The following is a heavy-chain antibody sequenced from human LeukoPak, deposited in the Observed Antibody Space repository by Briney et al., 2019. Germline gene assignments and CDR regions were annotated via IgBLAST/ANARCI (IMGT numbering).Heavy chain of an antibody. V-gene: IGHV3-74*01. CDR1: GFSFTTYW. CDR2: NNGDGSTT. CDR3: ARDPRNVGLAP. Sequence: GGSLRLSCAATGFSFTTYWMSWVRQAPGKGLMYISRNNGDGSTTNYADVVKGRFTMSRDNVKNTLYLQMNSLRVEDTAVYYCARDPRNVGLAPWGQGTLVTVSS. D-gene: IGHD2-15*01. J-gene: IGHJ5*02.